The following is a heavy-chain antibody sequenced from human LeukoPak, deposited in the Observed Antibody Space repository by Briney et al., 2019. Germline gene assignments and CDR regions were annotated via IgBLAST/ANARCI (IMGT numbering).Heavy chain of an antibody. CDR3: MRQNRAYFFGN. D-gene: IGHD3-3*01. CDR2: IRQDGSEK. Sequence: GGSLRLSCAASGFTYSSYWMTWGRQAPGKGLEWVANIRQDGSEKNYVDSVKGRFTISRDNAKNSLYLQMNSLRVEDTAVYFCMRQNRAYFFGNWRQGTLVTVSS. J-gene: IGHJ1*01. CDR1: GFTYSSYW. V-gene: IGHV3-7*01.